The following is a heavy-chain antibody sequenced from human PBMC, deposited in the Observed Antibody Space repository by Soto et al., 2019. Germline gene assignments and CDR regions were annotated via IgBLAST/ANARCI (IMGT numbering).Heavy chain of an antibody. D-gene: IGHD3-16*02. CDR2: ISGSGGST. CDR3: AKGNYDYIWGSYRWVYAFDI. J-gene: IGHJ3*02. V-gene: IGHV3-23*01. Sequence: EVQLLESGGGLVQPGGSLRLSCAASGFTFSSYAMSWVRQAPGKGLEWVSAISGSGGSTYYADSVKGRFTISRDNSKNTLYLQMNSLRAEDTAVYYCAKGNYDYIWGSYRWVYAFDIWGQGTMVTVSS. CDR1: GFTFSSYA.